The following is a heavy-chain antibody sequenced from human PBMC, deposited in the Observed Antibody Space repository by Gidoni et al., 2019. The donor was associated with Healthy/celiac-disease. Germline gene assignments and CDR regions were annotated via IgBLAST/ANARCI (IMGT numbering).Heavy chain of an antibody. V-gene: IGHV4-39*01. D-gene: IGHD6-6*01. Sequence: QLQLQESGPGLVKPSETLSLTCTVSCGSISSSSYYWGWIRQPPEKGLEWIGSIYYSGRTSYNTSLKSRVTIAVDTSKNKFSLKRSSVTAADTAVYYCARTPSHARRLNFDYWGQGTLVTVSS. CDR3: ARTPSHARRLNFDY. J-gene: IGHJ4*02. CDR1: CGSISSSSYY. CDR2: IYYSGRT.